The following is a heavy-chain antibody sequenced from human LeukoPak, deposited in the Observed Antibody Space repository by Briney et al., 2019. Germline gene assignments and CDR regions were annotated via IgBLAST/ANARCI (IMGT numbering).Heavy chain of an antibody. CDR1: GYTFGSYG. CDR3: ARDSASVWPGSSGWSNWFDP. CDR2: ISPYNGNT. D-gene: IGHD6-19*01. Sequence: ASVKASCKASGYTFGSYGVSWVRQAPGQGLEWMARISPYNGNTNYAQKFQGRVTMTTDTSTSTAYMELRSLRADDTAVYYCARDSASVWPGSSGWSNWFDPWGQGTLVNVSS. V-gene: IGHV1-18*01. J-gene: IGHJ5*02.